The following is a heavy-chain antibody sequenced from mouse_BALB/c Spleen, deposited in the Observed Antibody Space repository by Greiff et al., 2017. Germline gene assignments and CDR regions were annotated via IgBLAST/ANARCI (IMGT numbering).Heavy chain of an antibody. V-gene: IGHV2-6-7*01. D-gene: IGHD2-4*01. CDR2: IWGDGST. Sequence: QVQLKESGPGLVAPSQSLSITCTVSGFSLTGYGVNWVRQPPGKGLEWLGMIWGDGSTDYNSALKSRLSISKDNSKSQVFLKMNSLQTDDTARYYFARGMITTNWYFDVWGAGTTVTVSS. J-gene: IGHJ1*01. CDR3: ARGMITTNWYFDV. CDR1: GFSLTGYG.